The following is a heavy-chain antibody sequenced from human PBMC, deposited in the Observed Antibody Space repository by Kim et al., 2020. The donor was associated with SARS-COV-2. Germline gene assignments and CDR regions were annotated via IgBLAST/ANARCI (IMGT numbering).Heavy chain of an antibody. V-gene: IGHV1-8*01. CDR3: ARVESGPYAFDI. D-gene: IGHD1-26*01. Sequence: GYAQKFQGRVTMTRNTSISTAYMELSSLRSEDTAVYYCARVESGPYAFDIWGQGTMVTVSS. J-gene: IGHJ3*02.